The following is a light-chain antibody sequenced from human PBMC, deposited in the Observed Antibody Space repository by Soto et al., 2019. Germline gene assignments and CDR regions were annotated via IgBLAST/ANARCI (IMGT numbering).Light chain of an antibody. Sequence: QSVLTQPPSVSGAPGQRVTISCTGSSSNIGAGYDVHWYQQLPGTAPKLLIYGNSNRPSGVPDRFSGSKSGNPASLAITGLQAEDEADYYCQSYDSSLRVFGGGTKVTVL. CDR2: GNS. CDR3: QSYDSSLRV. V-gene: IGLV1-40*01. CDR1: SSNIGAGYD. J-gene: IGLJ2*01.